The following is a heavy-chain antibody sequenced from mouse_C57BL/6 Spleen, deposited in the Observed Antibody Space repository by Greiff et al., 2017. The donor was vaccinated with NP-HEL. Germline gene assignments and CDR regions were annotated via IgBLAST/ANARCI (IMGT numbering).Heavy chain of an antibody. CDR2: ISSGGSYT. CDR3: ARHDDDLAWFAY. J-gene: IGHJ3*01. CDR1: GFTFSSYG. Sequence: EVQRVESGGDLVKPGGSLKLSCAASGFTFSSYGMSWVRQTPDKRLEWVATISSGGSYTYYPDSVKGRFTISRDNAKNTLYLQMSSLKSEDTAMYYCARHDDDLAWFAYWGQGTLVTVSA. D-gene: IGHD2-3*01. V-gene: IGHV5-6*01.